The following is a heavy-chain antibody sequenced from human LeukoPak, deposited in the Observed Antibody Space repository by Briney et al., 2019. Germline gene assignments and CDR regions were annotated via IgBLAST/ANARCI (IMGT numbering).Heavy chain of an antibody. D-gene: IGHD2-15*01. CDR1: GFTFSNAW. CDR3: TTDPDYCSGGSCYSDSNWFDP. Sequence: GGSLRLSCAASGFTFSNAWMSWVRHAPGKGLEWVGRIKSKTDGGTTDYAAPVKGRFTISRDDSKNTLYLQMNSLKTEDTAVYYCTTDPDYCSGGSCYSDSNWFDPWGQGTLVTVSS. J-gene: IGHJ5*02. V-gene: IGHV3-15*01. CDR2: IKSKTDGGTT.